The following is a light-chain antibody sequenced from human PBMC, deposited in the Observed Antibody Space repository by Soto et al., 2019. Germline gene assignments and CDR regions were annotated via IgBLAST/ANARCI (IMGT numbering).Light chain of an antibody. CDR2: GAS. CDR1: QIISSN. V-gene: IGKV3-15*01. Sequence: EIVMTQSPGTLSVSPGERATLSCRASQIISSNLAWYQQKPGQAPRLLIYGASTRATGIPARFSGSGSGTEITLTISSLQHDDFATYYCQQYNSYWTFGQGTKVDIK. J-gene: IGKJ1*01. CDR3: QQYNSYWT.